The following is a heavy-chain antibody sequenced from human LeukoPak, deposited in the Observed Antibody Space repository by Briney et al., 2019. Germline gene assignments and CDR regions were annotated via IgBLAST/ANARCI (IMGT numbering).Heavy chain of an antibody. D-gene: IGHD3-22*01. Sequence: SETLSLTCTVSGGSISSRSYYWGWIRQPPGKGLEWIGSILYSGSTYYNPSLKSRVTIYVDTFKNQFSLKLSSVTATDTAVYYCARMIGADAFDIWGQGTMVTVSS. CDR2: ILYSGST. J-gene: IGHJ3*02. V-gene: IGHV4-39*01. CDR1: GGSISSRSYY. CDR3: ARMIGADAFDI.